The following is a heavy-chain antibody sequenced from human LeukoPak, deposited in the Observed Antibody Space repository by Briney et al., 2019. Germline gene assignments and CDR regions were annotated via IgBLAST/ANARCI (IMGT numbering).Heavy chain of an antibody. CDR2: IIPIFGTA. Sequence: SVKVSCKASGGTFSSYAISWVRQAPGQGLEWMGGIIPIFGTANYAQKFQGRVTITADESTSTAYMELSSLRSEDTAAYYCARSSLYSSSWYEPPSLGEDYWGQGTLVTVSS. V-gene: IGHV1-69*13. J-gene: IGHJ4*02. D-gene: IGHD6-13*01. CDR3: ARSSLYSSSWYEPPSLGEDY. CDR1: GGTFSSYA.